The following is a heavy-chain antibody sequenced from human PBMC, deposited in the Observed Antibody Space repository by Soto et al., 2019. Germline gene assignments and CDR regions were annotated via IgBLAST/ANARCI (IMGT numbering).Heavy chain of an antibody. CDR1: GFTFSNYA. CDR2: ISGSGDST. Sequence: EVQLLESGGGLVQPGGSLRLSCAASGFTFSNYAMSWVRQAPGKGLEWVSAISGSGDSTYYADSVKGRFTISRDNSKNTLYLQMHSLRAEDTAVYYCAKRGLGYCSTTSCRGRWFDPWGQGTLVTVSS. D-gene: IGHD2-2*01. V-gene: IGHV3-23*01. J-gene: IGHJ5*02. CDR3: AKRGLGYCSTTSCRGRWFDP.